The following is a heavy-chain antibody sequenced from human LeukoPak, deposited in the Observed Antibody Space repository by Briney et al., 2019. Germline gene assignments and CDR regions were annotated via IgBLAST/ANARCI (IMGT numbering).Heavy chain of an antibody. D-gene: IGHD6-19*01. CDR1: GYSFTSYW. Sequence: GESLKISCKGSGYSFTSYWIGWVRQMPGKGLEWMGIIYSGDSDTRYSPSFQGQVTISADKSVSTASLQWSSLKASDTAVYYCARQRYSSGWIGGFDYWGQGTPVNVSS. J-gene: IGHJ4*02. CDR3: ARQRYSSGWIGGFDY. CDR2: IYSGDSDT. V-gene: IGHV5-51*01.